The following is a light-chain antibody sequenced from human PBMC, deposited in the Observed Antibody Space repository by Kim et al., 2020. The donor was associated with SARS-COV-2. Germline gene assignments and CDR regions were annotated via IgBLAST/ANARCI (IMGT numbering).Light chain of an antibody. CDR2: GAS. CDR3: QQYGSSWT. J-gene: IGKJ1*01. Sequence: LSPGESATLFCRASQSVSSSYLAWYQQKPVQAPRLLMYGASRRAVGVPDRFSGSGSGTDFTLTISRLEPEDFAVYYCQQYGSSWTFGQGTKVDIK. V-gene: IGKV3-20*01. CDR1: QSVSSSY.